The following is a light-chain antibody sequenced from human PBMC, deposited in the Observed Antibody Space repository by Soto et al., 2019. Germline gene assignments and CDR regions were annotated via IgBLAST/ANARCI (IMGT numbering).Light chain of an antibody. J-gene: IGKJ4*01. CDR3: QHFNNWPLT. Sequence: IVLTQSPGTLSLSPGERATLSCRASQTVSSNFLAWYQEKPGQAPRLLMYAASSRATGIPDRFSGSGSGTEFTLTINSLQSEDFAVYYCQHFNNWPLTFGGGTKVDIK. CDR2: AAS. CDR1: QTVSSN. V-gene: IGKV3D-15*01.